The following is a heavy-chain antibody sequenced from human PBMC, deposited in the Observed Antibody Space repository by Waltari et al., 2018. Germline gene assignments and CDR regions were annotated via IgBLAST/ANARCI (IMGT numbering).Heavy chain of an antibody. J-gene: IGHJ4*02. CDR1: GHSIRSQYF. CDR3: AAVAGDYAVRIDY. D-gene: IGHD6-19*01. V-gene: IGHV4-38-2*01. CDR2: AHNDETT. Sequence: QVQLQESGPGLVKPSETLSLTCAVFGHSIRSQYFWGWIRQPPGKGLVWFGNAHNDETTSYSRTLHNRIAISQDPSDNKFSLRLRSMTAAYSCVYYGAAVAGDYAVRIDYWGQGTLVTVSS.